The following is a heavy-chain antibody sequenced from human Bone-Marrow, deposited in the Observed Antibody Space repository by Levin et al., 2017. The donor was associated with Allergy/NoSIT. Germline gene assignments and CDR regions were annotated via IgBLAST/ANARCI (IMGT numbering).Heavy chain of an antibody. J-gene: IGHJ6*03. Sequence: ASVKVSCKASGYTFSGYYIHWVRQAPGQGLEWMGRINPNSGDTDYAQKFRGRVTMTRDTSINTAYMDLSSLRYDDPAVYYCATGSTEYYFYYYMDVWGIGTSVTVSS. V-gene: IGHV1-2*06. CDR1: GYTFSGYY. CDR3: ATGSTEYYFYYYMDV. D-gene: IGHD1-14*01. CDR2: INPNSGDT.